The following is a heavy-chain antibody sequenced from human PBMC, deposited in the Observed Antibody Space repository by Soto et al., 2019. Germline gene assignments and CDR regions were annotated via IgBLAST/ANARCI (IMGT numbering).Heavy chain of an antibody. V-gene: IGHV3-48*03. CDR3: VRGYDGPGSPGAH. CDR1: GFTFSKYE. CDR2: IERDSSVI. D-gene: IGHD3-16*01. J-gene: IGHJ4*02. Sequence: EVQLADSGGGLVQPGGSLRLVCVASGFTFSKYEMNWVRQAAGKGLERVAYIERDSSVINYADSVRGRFTISRDNAKNSLYLQMNNLRVEDTAVYYCVRGYDGPGSPGAHWGQGTLVTVSS.